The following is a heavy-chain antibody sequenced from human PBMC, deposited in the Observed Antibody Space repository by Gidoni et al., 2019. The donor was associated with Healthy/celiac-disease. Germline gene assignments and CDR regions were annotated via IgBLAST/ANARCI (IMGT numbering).Heavy chain of an antibody. Sequence: QLQLVPSGAAVKTPASSVNVSFTASGGTFRSYAISWVRQAPGQGLEWMGGITPIVGTANYAQKFQGRVTITADESTSTAYMELSSLRSEDTAVYYCARGVTPLGAFDIWGQGTMVTVSS. V-gene: IGHV1-69*01. D-gene: IGHD5-18*01. J-gene: IGHJ3*02. CDR3: ARGVTPLGAFDI. CDR1: GGTFRSYA. CDR2: ITPIVGTA.